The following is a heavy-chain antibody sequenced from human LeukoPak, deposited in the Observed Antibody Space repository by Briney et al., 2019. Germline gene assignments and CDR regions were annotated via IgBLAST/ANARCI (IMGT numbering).Heavy chain of an antibody. Sequence: PGGSLRLSCAPSGFTFSNAWMSWVRQAPRKGLEWVGRIKSKTDGGTTDYAAPVKGRFTISRDDSKNTLYLQMNSLKTEDTAVYYCTSKYQLRIYYFDYWGQGTLVTVSS. CDR1: GFTFSNAW. CDR3: TSKYQLRIYYFDY. D-gene: IGHD2-2*01. V-gene: IGHV3-15*01. J-gene: IGHJ4*02. CDR2: IKSKTDGGTT.